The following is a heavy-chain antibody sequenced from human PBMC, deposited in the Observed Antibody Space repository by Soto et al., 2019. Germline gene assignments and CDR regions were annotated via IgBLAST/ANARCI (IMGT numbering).Heavy chain of an antibody. Sequence: GGSLRLSCAASGITFSNTGMHWVRQAPGKGLEWVALIWYDGSYKYYADSVKGRFTISRDISKNTLYLQMNSLRAEDTAVYYCARQYYYGSFFDYYGMDVWGQGTTVTVYS. D-gene: IGHD3-10*01. J-gene: IGHJ6*02. CDR3: ARQYYYGSFFDYYGMDV. CDR2: IWYDGSYK. V-gene: IGHV3-33*01. CDR1: GITFSNTG.